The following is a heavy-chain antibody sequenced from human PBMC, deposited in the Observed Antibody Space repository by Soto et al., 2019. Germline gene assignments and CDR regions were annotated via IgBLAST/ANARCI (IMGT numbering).Heavy chain of an antibody. CDR1: GGTFSSYA. Sequence: QVQLVQSGAEVKQPGSSVKVSCKASGGTFSSYAISWVRQAPGQGLEWMGGIIPIFGTANYAQKFQGRVTITADESNSTAYLELSSPRSEDTAEYYWARVGNYGGPHTFDYWGQGTLVTVSS. J-gene: IGHJ4*02. CDR2: IIPIFGTA. CDR3: ARVGNYGGPHTFDY. D-gene: IGHD4-17*01. V-gene: IGHV1-69*12.